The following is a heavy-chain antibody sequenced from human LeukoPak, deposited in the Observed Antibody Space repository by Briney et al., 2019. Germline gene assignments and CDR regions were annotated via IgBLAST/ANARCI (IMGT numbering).Heavy chain of an antibody. CDR1: AFTVSSNY. Sequence: GRSLRLSCAASAFTVSSNYMSWVHQAPGKGLEWVSVIYSGGSTYYADSVKGRFTISRDNSKNTLYLQMNSLRAEDTAVYYCASRHCSSTSCYSDYYYYMDVWGKGTTVTVSS. D-gene: IGHD2-2*01. CDR2: IYSGGST. CDR3: ASRHCSSTSCYSDYYYYMDV. J-gene: IGHJ6*03. V-gene: IGHV3-66*02.